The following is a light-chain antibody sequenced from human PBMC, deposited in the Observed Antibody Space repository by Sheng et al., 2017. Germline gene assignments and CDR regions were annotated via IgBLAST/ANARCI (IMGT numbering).Light chain of an antibody. CDR2: AAS. V-gene: IGKV3-15*01. J-gene: IGKJ5*01. CDR1: ECWQQ. CDR3: QQYNNWPPIT. Sequence: EIVMTQSPATLSVSPGESATLSCRAESECWQQFSPGTSRNLARLPRLFIYAASTRATGIPARFSGSGSGTEFTLTIISLQSEDFAVYYCQQYNNWPPITFGQGTRLEIK.